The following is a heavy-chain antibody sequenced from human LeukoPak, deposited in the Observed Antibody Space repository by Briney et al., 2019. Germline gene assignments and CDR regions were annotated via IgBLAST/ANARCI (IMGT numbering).Heavy chain of an antibody. Sequence: GGTLRLSCAASGFIFSRYGMSWVRQAPGKGLEWVSAISGSGGTTYYADSVKGRFTISRDNSKNSLYLQMNSLRAEDTAVYYCARGSYYYDSSGYYYANFDYWGQGTLVTVSS. J-gene: IGHJ4*02. CDR2: ISGSGGTT. CDR3: ARGSYYYDSSGYYYANFDY. D-gene: IGHD3-22*01. CDR1: GFIFSRYG. V-gene: IGHV3-23*01.